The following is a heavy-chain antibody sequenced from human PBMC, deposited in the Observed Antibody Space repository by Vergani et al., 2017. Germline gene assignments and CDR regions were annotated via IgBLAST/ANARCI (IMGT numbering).Heavy chain of an antibody. J-gene: IGHJ4*02. CDR3: ARQIRLRCSSTRCFEDCFDY. Sequence: QVQLVQSGAEVKKPGASVKVSCKASGYTFTSYGISWVRQAPGQGLEWMGWISAYNGTTNYAQKLQGRVTMTTDTSTSTAYMELRSLRSDDTAVYYCARQIRLRCSSTRCFEDCFDYWGQGTLVTVSS. CDR1: GYTFTSYG. CDR2: ISAYNGTT. D-gene: IGHD2-2*01. V-gene: IGHV1-18*01.